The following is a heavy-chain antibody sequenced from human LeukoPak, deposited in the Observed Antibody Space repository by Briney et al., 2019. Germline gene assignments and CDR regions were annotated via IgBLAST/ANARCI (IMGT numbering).Heavy chain of an antibody. CDR2: IYHSGSS. J-gene: IGHJ5*02. V-gene: IGHV4-4*02. CDR3: ARKTGVDWFDP. CDR1: GGFISSSNW. Sequence: SETLSLTCAVSGGFISSSNWWSWVRQPPGKGLEWIGVIYHSGSSNYNPSLKTRVTISVDKSKNQFSLKLSSVTAADTAVYYCARKTGVDWFDPWGQGTLVTVSS. D-gene: IGHD1-14*01.